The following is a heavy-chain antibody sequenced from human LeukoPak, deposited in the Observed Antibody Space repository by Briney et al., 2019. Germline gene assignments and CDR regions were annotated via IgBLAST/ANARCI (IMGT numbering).Heavy chain of an antibody. Sequence: GGSLRLSCAASGFTFSSYSMNWVRQAPGKRLEWVSYISSGSTYTNYADSVEGRFTNSRDNAKNSLYLQMNSLRAEDTAVYYCARGDYGGDYVDYWGQGTLVTVSS. CDR1: GFTFSSYS. J-gene: IGHJ4*02. CDR2: ISSGSTYT. CDR3: ARGDYGGDYVDY. D-gene: IGHD4-23*01. V-gene: IGHV3-21*05.